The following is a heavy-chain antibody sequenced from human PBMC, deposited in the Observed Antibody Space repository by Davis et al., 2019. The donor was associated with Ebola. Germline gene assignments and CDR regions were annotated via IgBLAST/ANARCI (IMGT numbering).Heavy chain of an antibody. CDR2: IYYSGST. CDR3: ARTKVAGTVSYYYYYGMDV. CDR1: ACSISSYY. D-gene: IGHD6-19*01. J-gene: IGHJ6*02. Sequence: MPSETLSLTCAVSACSISSYYWSWIRQPPGKGLELVGYIYYSGSTNYNPSLKSRVTISVDTSKNQFSLKLSSVTAADTAVYYCARTKVAGTVSYYYYYGMDVWGQGTTVTVSS. V-gene: IGHV4-59*12.